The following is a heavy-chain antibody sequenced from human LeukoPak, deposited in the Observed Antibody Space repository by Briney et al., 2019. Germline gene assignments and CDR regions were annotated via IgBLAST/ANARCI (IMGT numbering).Heavy chain of an antibody. CDR2: INPNIGGT. CDR3: ARASGSGDYSAFDM. CDR1: GYTFTGYY. V-gene: IGHV1-2*02. D-gene: IGHD4-17*01. Sequence: ASVKVSCKASGYTFTGYYIQWVRQAPGQGLEWMGWINPNIGGTNYAQKFQGRITMTRDTSSSTVYMDLSSLTSDDTAVYFCARASGSGDYSAFDMWSQGTMVTVSS. J-gene: IGHJ3*02.